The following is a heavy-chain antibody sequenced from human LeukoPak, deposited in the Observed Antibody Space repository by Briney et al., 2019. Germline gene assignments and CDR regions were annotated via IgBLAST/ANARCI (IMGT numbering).Heavy chain of an antibody. V-gene: IGHV3-48*03. CDR1: GFTFSAYD. Sequence: GGSLRLSCAASGFTFSAYDMNWVRQAPGKGLEWVSHITSSGSTIYYADSVKGRFTISRDNAKNSLYLQMNSLRAEDTAVYYCARPGYSSSWSAFDIWGQGTMVTVSS. CDR3: ARPGYSSSWSAFDI. CDR2: ITSSGSTI. D-gene: IGHD6-13*01. J-gene: IGHJ3*02.